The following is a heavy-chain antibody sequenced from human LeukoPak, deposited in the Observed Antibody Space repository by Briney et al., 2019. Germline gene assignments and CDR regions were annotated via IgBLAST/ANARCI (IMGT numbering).Heavy chain of an antibody. J-gene: IGHJ3*02. D-gene: IGHD5-24*01. CDR2: TYYRSKWYN. CDR1: GDSVSSNSAA. CDR3: ARHRGWLHLGFDI. Sequence: SQTLSLTCAISGDSVSSNSAAWNWIRQSPSRGLEWLGRTYYRSKWYNDYAVSVKSRITINPDTSKNQFSLKLSSVTAADTAVYYCARHRGWLHLGFDIWGQGTMVTVSS. V-gene: IGHV6-1*01.